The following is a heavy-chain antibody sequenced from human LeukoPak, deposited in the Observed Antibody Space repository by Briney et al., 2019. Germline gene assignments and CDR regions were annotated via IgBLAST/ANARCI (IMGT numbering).Heavy chain of an antibody. CDR2: IWYDGSNK. CDR3: ARASPVYGSGSPYFDY. CDR1: GFTFSSYG. V-gene: IGHV3-33*01. J-gene: IGHJ4*02. D-gene: IGHD3-10*01. Sequence: PGRSLRLSCAASGFTFSSYGMHWVRQAPGKGLEGVAVIWYDGSNKYYADSVKGRFTISRDNSKNTLYLQMNSLRAEDTAVYYCARASPVYGSGSPYFDYWGQGTLVTVSS.